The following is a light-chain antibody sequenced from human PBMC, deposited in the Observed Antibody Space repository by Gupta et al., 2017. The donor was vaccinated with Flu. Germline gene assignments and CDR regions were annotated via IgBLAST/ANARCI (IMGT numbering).Light chain of an antibody. CDR1: QSVSSY. CDR3: QQRSNWPPAIT. J-gene: IGKJ5*01. V-gene: IGKV3-11*01. CDR2: DAS. Sequence: EIVLTKSPATLSLSPGERATLSCRASQSVSSYLAWYQQKPGQAPRLLIYDASNRATGIPARFRGSGSGTDCTLAISSLEPEDFAVYYCQQRSNWPPAITFGQGTRLEIK.